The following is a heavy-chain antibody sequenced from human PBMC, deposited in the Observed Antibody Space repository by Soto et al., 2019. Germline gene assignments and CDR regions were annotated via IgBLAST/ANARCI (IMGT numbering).Heavy chain of an antibody. CDR3: ARGRDGYNYWAFDY. Sequence: SLSFAASLFTFSIYWMSLVRQAPGKGLEWVANIKQDGSEKYYVDSVKGRFTISRDNAKNSLYLQMNSLRAEDTAVYYCARGRDGYNYWAFDYWGQGTLVTVSS. J-gene: IGHJ4*02. CDR2: IKQDGSEK. CDR1: LFTFSIYW. V-gene: IGHV3-7*01. D-gene: IGHD5-12*01.